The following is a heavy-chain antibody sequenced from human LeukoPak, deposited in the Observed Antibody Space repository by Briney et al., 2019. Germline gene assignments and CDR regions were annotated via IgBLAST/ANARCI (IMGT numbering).Heavy chain of an antibody. CDR3: AKDATAVPGTVYMDV. CDR1: GFTFSSYG. D-gene: IGHD6-13*01. V-gene: IGHV3-48*04. Sequence: EPGGSLRLSCAASGFTFSSYGMSWVRQAPGKGLEWVSYISSSGSTIYYADSVKGRFTISRDNAKNSVYLQMTSLRAEDTALYYCAKDATAVPGTVYMDVWGKGTTVTISS. J-gene: IGHJ6*03. CDR2: ISSSGSTI.